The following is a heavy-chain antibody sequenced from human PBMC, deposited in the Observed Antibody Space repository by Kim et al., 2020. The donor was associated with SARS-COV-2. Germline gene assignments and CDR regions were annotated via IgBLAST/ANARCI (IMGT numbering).Heavy chain of an antibody. J-gene: IGHJ4*02. CDR3: ARASAGFDY. CDR2: GDT. V-gene: IGHV3-13*01. Sequence: GDTYYLGSVKGRFTISREIAKNSLYLQMNSLRAGDTAVYYCARASAGFDYWGQGTLVTVSS.